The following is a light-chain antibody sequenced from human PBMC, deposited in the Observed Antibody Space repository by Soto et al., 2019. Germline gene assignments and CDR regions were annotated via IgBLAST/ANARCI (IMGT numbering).Light chain of an antibody. CDR3: QQYGSSPIT. Sequence: EIVMTQSPATLSVSPGERATFSCRASQSVNSNLAWYHLKPGQAPRLLLYGASSRATGIPDRFSGSGSGTDFTLTISRLEPEDFAVYYCQQYGSSPITFGQGTRLEIK. CDR2: GAS. V-gene: IGKV3-20*01. J-gene: IGKJ5*01. CDR1: QSVNSN.